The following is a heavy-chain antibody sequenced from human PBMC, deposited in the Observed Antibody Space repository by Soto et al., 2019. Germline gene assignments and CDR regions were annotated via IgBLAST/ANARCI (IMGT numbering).Heavy chain of an antibody. CDR1: GFTFSSYW. V-gene: IGHV3-7*01. CDR2: IKQDGSEK. CDR3: ARDTHPPYIAAAGMGAFDI. D-gene: IGHD6-13*01. Sequence: GGSLRLSCAASGFTFSSYWMSWVRQAPGKGLEWVANIKQDGSEKYYVDSVKGRFTISRDNAKNSLYLQMNSLRAEDTAVYYCARDTHPPYIAAAGMGAFDIWGQGTMFTVSS. J-gene: IGHJ3*02.